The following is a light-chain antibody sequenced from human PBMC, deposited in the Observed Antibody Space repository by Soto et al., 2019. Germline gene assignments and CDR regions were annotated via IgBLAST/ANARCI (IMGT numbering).Light chain of an antibody. V-gene: IGKV1-5*01. Sequence: DIQMTQSPSTLSASVGDRVTITCRASQSISSWLAWYQQKPGKAPKLLISDASSLASGVPSRFSGSGSGTEFTLTISSLQPEDFAIYYCQQYTSYSRAFGQGTRVEIK. J-gene: IGKJ1*01. CDR1: QSISSW. CDR2: DAS. CDR3: QQYTSYSRA.